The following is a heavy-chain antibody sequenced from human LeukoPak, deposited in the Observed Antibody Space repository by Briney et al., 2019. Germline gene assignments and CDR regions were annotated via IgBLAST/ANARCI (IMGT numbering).Heavy chain of an antibody. CDR2: IYYSGST. V-gene: IGHV4-39*01. D-gene: IGHD1-1*01. CDR3: ARQKRVENWFDP. CDR1: GGSISSSSYY. J-gene: IGHJ5*02. Sequence: SETLSLTCTVSGGSISSSSYYWGWIRQPPGKGLEWIGSIYYSGSTYYNPSLKSRVTISVDTSKNQFSLKLSSVTAADTAVYYCARQKRVENWFDPWGQGTLVTVSP.